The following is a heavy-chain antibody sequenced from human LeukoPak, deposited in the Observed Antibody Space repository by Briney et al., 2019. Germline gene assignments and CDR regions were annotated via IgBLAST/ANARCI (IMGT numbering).Heavy chain of an antibody. CDR1: ASAFSGAA. V-gene: IGHV3-73*01. D-gene: IGHD5-18*01. J-gene: IGHJ6*03. CDR3: TREKEAYNFGLAYYYYYMDV. Sequence: PGGSLRLSYAAAASAFSGAAMHWVRQAPGGGQDWVGGMGSGARSYATAYAASVKGRVAICRGDSKNTAYLQMNSLQTEDTAVYYCTREKEAYNFGLAYYYYYMDVWGKGTTVTISS. CDR2: MGSGARSYAT.